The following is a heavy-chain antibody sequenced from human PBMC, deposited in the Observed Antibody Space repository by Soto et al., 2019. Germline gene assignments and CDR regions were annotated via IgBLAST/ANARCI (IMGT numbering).Heavy chain of an antibody. V-gene: IGHV3-33*01. CDR1: GFSFSNYG. Sequence: QVQLVESGGGVVQPGRSLRLSCAASGFSFSNYGMRWVRQAPGKGLEWVAVILNDGSNRYHADSVKDRFTISRDNSKNTLYLLMNSLRAEDTAVYYCARDDEYSGNGMDVWGQGTTVTVS. D-gene: IGHD3-10*01. CDR3: ARDDEYSGNGMDV. CDR2: ILNDGSNR. J-gene: IGHJ6*02.